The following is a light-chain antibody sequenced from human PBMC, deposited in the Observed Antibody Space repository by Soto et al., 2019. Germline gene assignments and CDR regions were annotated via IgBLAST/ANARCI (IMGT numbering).Light chain of an antibody. J-gene: IGKJ1*01. V-gene: IGKV3-15*01. CDR2: GAS. CDR3: QQYSSWLWT. CDR1: QSVGTK. Sequence: IVMTQSPATLSVSPGERANLSCRASQSVGTKLAWYQQTPGQAPRLLIYGASNRATGVPARISGSVSGTEFTLTIASLQSADFAIYYCQQYSSWLWTFGQGTKVDIK.